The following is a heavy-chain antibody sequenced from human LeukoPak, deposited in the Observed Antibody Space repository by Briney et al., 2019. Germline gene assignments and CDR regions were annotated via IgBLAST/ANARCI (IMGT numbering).Heavy chain of an antibody. CDR1: GGSFSGYY. Sequence: NASETLSLTCAVYGGSFSGYYWSWIRQPPGKGLEWIGEINHSGSTNYNPSLKSRVTISVDTSKNQFSLKLSSVTAADTAVYYCARGPLRVAAAGTLDYWGQGTLVTVSS. V-gene: IGHV4-34*01. J-gene: IGHJ4*02. D-gene: IGHD6-13*01. CDR3: ARGPLRVAAAGTLDY. CDR2: INHSGST.